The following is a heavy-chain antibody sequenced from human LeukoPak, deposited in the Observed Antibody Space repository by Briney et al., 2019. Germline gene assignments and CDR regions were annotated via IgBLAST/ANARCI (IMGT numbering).Heavy chain of an antibody. CDR2: IYFSGST. D-gene: IGHD2/OR15-2a*01. V-gene: IGHV4-39*01. Sequence: PSETLSLTCTVSGGSISSSGYYWGWIRQPPGQGLEWIGSIYFSGSTYYNPSLKSRVTISVDTSKNQFSLKLSSVTAADTAVYYCARGGYPHTTKYMDVWGKGTTVTVSS. J-gene: IGHJ6*03. CDR1: GGSISSSGYY. CDR3: ARGGYPHTTKYMDV.